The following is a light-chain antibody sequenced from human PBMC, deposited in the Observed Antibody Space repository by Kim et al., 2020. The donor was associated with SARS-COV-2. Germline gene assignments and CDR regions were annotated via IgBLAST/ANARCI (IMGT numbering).Light chain of an antibody. CDR1: RGDVGSYKY. V-gene: IGLV2-8*01. CDR2: EVT. CDR3: ASHGGYDYV. J-gene: IGLJ1*01. Sequence: PGQSVATSCSGTRGDVGSYKYVSWYQQHPGNSPKLIIYEVTKRPSGVPDRFSGSMSGNTASLTVSGLQAEDEADYYCASHGGYDYVFGTGTRVTVL.